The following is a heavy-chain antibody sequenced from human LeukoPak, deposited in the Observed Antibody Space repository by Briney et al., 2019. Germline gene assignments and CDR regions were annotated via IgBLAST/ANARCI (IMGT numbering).Heavy chain of an antibody. J-gene: IGHJ4*02. CDR1: GFTFSGYA. CDR2: ISGSGGST. V-gene: IGHV3-23*01. D-gene: IGHD3-3*01. Sequence: GGSLRLSCAASGFTFSGYAMSWVRQAPGKGLEWVSAISGSGGSTYYADSVKGRFTISRDNSKNTLYLQMNSLRAEDTAVYYCAKDGRRYDFWSGSDYWGQGTLVTVSS. CDR3: AKDGRRYDFWSGSDY.